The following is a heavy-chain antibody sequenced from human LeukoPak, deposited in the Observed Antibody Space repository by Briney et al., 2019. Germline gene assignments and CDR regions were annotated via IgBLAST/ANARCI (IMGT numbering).Heavy chain of an antibody. D-gene: IGHD3-3*01. CDR1: GFPFSSYA. J-gene: IGHJ4*02. Sequence: GSLRLSCAASGFPFSSYAMSWVRQAPGKGLEWVSAISGSGGSTYYADSVKGRFTISRDNSKNTLYLQMNSLRAEDTAVYYCAKVQTSDYDFWSGYYGWDYWGQGTLVTVSS. CDR2: ISGSGGST. CDR3: AKVQTSDYDFWSGYYGWDY. V-gene: IGHV3-23*01.